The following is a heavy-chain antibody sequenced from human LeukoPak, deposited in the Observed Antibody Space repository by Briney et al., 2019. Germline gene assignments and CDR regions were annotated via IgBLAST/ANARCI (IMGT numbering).Heavy chain of an antibody. D-gene: IGHD3-9*01. Sequence: RASVKVSCKASGYTFTGSYMHWVRQAPGQGLEWMGWINLNSGGTNYAQKFQVRVTMTRDTSISTAYMELSRLGSDDTAVYYCARSPHILTGENFDYWGQGTLVTVSS. CDR3: ARSPHILTGENFDY. J-gene: IGHJ4*02. CDR1: GYTFTGSY. CDR2: INLNSGGT. V-gene: IGHV1-2*02.